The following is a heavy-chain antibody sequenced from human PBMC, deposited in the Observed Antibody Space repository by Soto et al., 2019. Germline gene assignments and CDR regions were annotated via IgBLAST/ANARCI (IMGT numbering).Heavy chain of an antibody. CDR2: INPSTGST. D-gene: IGHD3-3*01. V-gene: IGHV1-46*01. CDR3: ARDKRRFNNPSDQANWFDP. CDR1: GYTFTNYY. J-gene: IGHJ5*02. Sequence: ASVKVSCKASGYTFTNYYIHWVRQAPGQGLEWMGIINPSTGSTTYAQKFQGRVTLTRDTSTSTVYMDLSSLRSEDTAVYYCARDKRRFNNPSDQANWFDPWGQGTLVTVSS.